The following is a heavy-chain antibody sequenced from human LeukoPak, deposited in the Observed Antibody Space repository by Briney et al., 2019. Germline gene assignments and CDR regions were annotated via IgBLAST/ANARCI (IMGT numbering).Heavy chain of an antibody. D-gene: IGHD2-15*01. CDR1: GGTFSSFA. CDR2: IIPIFGTA. J-gene: IGHJ3*01. Sequence: SVKVSCMASGGTFSSFAISWVRQAPGQGLEWMGGIIPIFGTANYAQKFQGRVTITVDESTSTAYMELSSLRSEDTAVYYCARGKLVVAATPDAFDVWGQGTMVTVSS. CDR3: ARGKLVVAATPDAFDV. V-gene: IGHV1-69*13.